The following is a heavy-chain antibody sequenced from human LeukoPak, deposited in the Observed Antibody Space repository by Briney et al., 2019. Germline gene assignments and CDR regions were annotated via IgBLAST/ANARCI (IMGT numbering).Heavy chain of an antibody. D-gene: IGHD3-3*01. CDR1: GGSFSGYY. CDR2: INHSGST. J-gene: IGHJ4*02. V-gene: IGHV4-34*01. Sequence: PSETLSLTCAVYGGSFSGYYWSWIRHPPGKGLEWIGEINHSGSTNYNPSLKSRVTISVDTSKNRFSLKLSSVTAADTAVYYCARITIFGVVSDYWGQGTLVTVSS. CDR3: ARITIFGVVSDY.